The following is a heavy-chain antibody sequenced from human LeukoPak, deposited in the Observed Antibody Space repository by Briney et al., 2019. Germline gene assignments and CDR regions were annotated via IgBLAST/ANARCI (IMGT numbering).Heavy chain of an antibody. CDR1: GFTFSSYG. V-gene: IGHV3-30*03. CDR3: STTVTTLFSY. J-gene: IGHJ4*02. D-gene: IGHD4-17*01. Sequence: PGGSLRLSCAASGFTFSSYGMHWVRQAPGKGLEWVAVISYDGSNKYYADSVKGRFTISRDNSKNTLYLQMNSLRAEDTAVYYCSTTVTTLFSYWGQGTVVTVSS. CDR2: ISYDGSNK.